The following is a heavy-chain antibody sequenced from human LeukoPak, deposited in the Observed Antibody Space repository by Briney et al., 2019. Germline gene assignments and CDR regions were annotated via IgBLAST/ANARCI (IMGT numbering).Heavy chain of an antibody. Sequence: GEFPKICCNGSGYSITTYWSGLVRQIPREGVEWMEIDYSGDSDTRYCPYFQGPVTLFVDKYIDTAYLQWSSRKASDTAMYFYARQRSWSSGTCYPDYWGQGTLVTVSS. V-gene: IGHV5-51*01. CDR2: DYSGDSDT. CDR1: GYSITTYW. CDR3: ARQRSWSSGTCYPDY. J-gene: IGHJ4*02. D-gene: IGHD3-22*01.